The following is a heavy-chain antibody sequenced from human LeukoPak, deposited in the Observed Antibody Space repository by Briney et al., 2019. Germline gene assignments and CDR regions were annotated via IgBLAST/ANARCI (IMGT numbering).Heavy chain of an antibody. J-gene: IGHJ4*02. CDR3: ARETTMGLFDY. V-gene: IGHV4-61*01. CDR2: IYYSGST. Sequence: SETLSLTCTVSGGSFSSGSYYWSWIRQPPGMGLEWIGYIYYSGSTNYNPSLKSRVTISVDTSKNQFSLKLSSVTAADTAVYYCARETTMGLFDYWGQGTLVTVSS. CDR1: GGSFSSGSYY. D-gene: IGHD5-18*01.